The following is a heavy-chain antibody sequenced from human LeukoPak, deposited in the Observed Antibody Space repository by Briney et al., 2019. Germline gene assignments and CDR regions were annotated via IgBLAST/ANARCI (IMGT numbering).Heavy chain of an antibody. J-gene: IGHJ4*02. CDR1: GFTFSSYS. Sequence: GGSLRLSCAASGFTFSSYSVNWVRQAPGKGLEWVSSISSSSSYIYYADSVKGRFTISRDNAKNSLYLQMNSLRAEDTAVYYCARETTVVTPIDYWGQGTLVTVSS. D-gene: IGHD4-23*01. CDR2: ISSSSSYI. CDR3: ARETTVVTPIDY. V-gene: IGHV3-21*01.